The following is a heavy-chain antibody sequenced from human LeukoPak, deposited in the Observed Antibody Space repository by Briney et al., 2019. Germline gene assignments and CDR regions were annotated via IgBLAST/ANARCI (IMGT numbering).Heavy chain of an antibody. CDR1: GFTFGDYA. CDR2: IRSKAYGGTT. CDR3: TRGPTQLWLYYGMGV. V-gene: IGHV3-49*04. J-gene: IGHJ6*02. Sequence: GRFLRLSCTASGFTFGDYAISWVRQAPGKGLEWVGFIRSKAYGGTTEYAASVKGRFTISRDDSISIAYLQMNSLKTEDTAVYYCTRGPTQLWLYYGMGVWGQGTTVTVSS. D-gene: IGHD5-18*01.